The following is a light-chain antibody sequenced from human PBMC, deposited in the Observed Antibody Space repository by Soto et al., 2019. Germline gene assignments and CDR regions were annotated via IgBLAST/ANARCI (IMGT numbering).Light chain of an antibody. J-gene: IGKJ5*01. Sequence: EIMLTQSPATLSLSPGERATLSCRASQSVSSSYLAWYQQKPGQAPRLLIYGASSRASGIPDRFSGSGSGTEFTLTISSLQSEDFAVYYCQHYNNCSIAFGQGTLVEIK. CDR2: GAS. V-gene: IGKV3-20*01. CDR1: QSVSSSY. CDR3: QHYNNCSIA.